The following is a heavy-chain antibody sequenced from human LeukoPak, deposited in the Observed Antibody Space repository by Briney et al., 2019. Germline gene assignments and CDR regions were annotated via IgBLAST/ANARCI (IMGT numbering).Heavy chain of an antibody. CDR2: ISYDGNNK. D-gene: IGHD5-18*01. CDR1: GFTFSDYA. V-gene: IGHV3-30-3*01. J-gene: IGHJ4*02. Sequence: GRSLRLSCAASGFTFSDYAIHWVRQAPGRGLGWVAVISYDGNNKYYADSVKGRSTMSRDSSKNTVYLQMNSLRPEDTAVYYCARPQGGRQLWLHFDFWGQGTVVTVSS. CDR3: ARPQGGRQLWLHFDF.